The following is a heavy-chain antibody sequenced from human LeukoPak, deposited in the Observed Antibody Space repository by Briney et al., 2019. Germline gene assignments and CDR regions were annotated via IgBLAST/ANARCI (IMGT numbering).Heavy chain of an antibody. J-gene: IGHJ5*02. CDR3: ARDQALVPAAKNWFAP. Sequence: ASVKVSCKASGYTFTGYYMHWVRQAPGQGLEWMGWINPNSGGTNYAQKFQGRVTMTRDTSISTAYMELSRLRSDDTAVYYCARDQALVPAAKNWFAPWGQGTLVTVSS. V-gene: IGHV1-2*02. CDR2: INPNSGGT. CDR1: GYTFTGYY. D-gene: IGHD2-2*01.